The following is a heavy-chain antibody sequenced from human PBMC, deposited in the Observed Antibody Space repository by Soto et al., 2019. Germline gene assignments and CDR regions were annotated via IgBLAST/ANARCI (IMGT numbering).Heavy chain of an antibody. J-gene: IGHJ4*02. CDR3: AREVQVHTPAFVY. D-gene: IGHD3-10*01. CDR2: ISPMFGAA. Sequence: QVQLVQSGAEMKKPWSSVKVSCQSSGGTFNTYAMNGGRQAPGQGPEWMGDISPMFGAANYAPKFQGRVTITADESTGTSYMQLSSLTSEDTALYFCAREVQVHTPAFVYWGQGTLVTVSS. CDR1: GGTFNTYA. V-gene: IGHV1-69*19.